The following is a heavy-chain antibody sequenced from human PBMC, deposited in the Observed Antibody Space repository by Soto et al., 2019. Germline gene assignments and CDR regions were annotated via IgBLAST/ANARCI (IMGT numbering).Heavy chain of an antibody. V-gene: IGHV1-2*04. J-gene: IGHJ4*02. CDR1: GYIFTGYY. Sequence: GASVKVSCKASGYIFTGYYMHWVRQAPGQGLEWMGWINPNSGGTNYAQKFQGWVTMTRDTSISTAYMELSRLRSDDTAVYYCARADYDYGDYYFDYWGQGTRVTSPQ. D-gene: IGHD4-17*01. CDR3: ARADYDYGDYYFDY. CDR2: INPNSGGT.